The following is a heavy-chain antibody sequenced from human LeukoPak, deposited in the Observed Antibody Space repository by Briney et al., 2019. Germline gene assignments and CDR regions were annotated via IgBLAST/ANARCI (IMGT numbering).Heavy chain of an antibody. CDR1: GFSFNTYS. CDR3: AREQTTQDCSGGSCPYDY. V-gene: IGHV3-23*01. D-gene: IGHD2-15*01. J-gene: IGHJ4*02. CDR2: INDDTP. Sequence: GGSLRLSCTTSGFSFNTYSMSWVRQAPGKGLEWVSAINDDTPYYTDSVKGRFTISRDNSKNSLYLQMNSLRAEDTAVYYCAREQTTQDCSGGSCPYDYWGQGTLVTVSS.